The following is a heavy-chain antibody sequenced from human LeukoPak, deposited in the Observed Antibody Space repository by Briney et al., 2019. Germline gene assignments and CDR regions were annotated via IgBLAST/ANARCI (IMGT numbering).Heavy chain of an antibody. D-gene: IGHD3-22*01. CDR1: GYTFTSYY. V-gene: IGHV1-8*02. CDR3: ARGRVGYDSSGDY. J-gene: IGHJ4*02. Sequence: ASVKVSCKASGYTFTSYYMHWVRQAPGQGLEWMGWMNPNSGNTGYAQKFQGRVTMTRNTSISTAYMELSSLRSEDTAVYYCARGRVGYDSSGDYWGQGTLVTVSS. CDR2: MNPNSGNT.